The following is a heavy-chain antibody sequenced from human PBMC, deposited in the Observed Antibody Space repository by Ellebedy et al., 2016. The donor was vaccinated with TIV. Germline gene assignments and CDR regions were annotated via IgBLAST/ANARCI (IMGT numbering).Heavy chain of an antibody. D-gene: IGHD6-19*01. Sequence: ASVKVSCXASGYTFTNYFIHWVRQAPGQGLEWMGIINPSGGGTTYAQKFQGRVTMTRDTSTSTVYMDLSSLRSEDTAMYYCARGGRDSSGWRDVWFDPWGQGTLVTVSS. CDR1: GYTFTNYF. V-gene: IGHV1-46*01. CDR2: INPSGGGT. J-gene: IGHJ5*02. CDR3: ARGGRDSSGWRDVWFDP.